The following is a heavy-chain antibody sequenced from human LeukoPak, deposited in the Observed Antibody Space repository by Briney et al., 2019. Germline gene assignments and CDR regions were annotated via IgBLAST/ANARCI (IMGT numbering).Heavy chain of an antibody. CDR2: ISDSGGST. J-gene: IGHJ4*02. V-gene: IGHV3-23*01. CDR1: GFTLSSYA. Sequence: GGSLRLSCVASGFTLSSYAMTWVRQAPGKGLEWVSTISDSGGSTFYADSVKGRFTISRDNSKNTLAMQMDSLTVEDTGVYYCARGKRGFGDPYSYFDYWGQGVLVTVSS. CDR3: ARGKRGFGDPYSYFDY. D-gene: IGHD3-16*01.